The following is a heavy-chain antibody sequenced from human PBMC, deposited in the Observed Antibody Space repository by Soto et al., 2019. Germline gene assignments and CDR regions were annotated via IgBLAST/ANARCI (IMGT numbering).Heavy chain of an antibody. CDR2: TYYRSKWYN. J-gene: IGHJ6*02. Sequence: PSQTLSLTCAISGDSVSSNSAAWNWIRQSPSRGLEWLGRTYYRSKWYNDYAVSVKSRITINPDTSKNQFSLQLNSVTPEDTAVYYCAVSAAGRGVDYYYGMDVWGQGTTVTVS. CDR3: AVSAAGRGVDYYYGMDV. CDR1: GDSVSSNSAA. V-gene: IGHV6-1*01. D-gene: IGHD6-13*01.